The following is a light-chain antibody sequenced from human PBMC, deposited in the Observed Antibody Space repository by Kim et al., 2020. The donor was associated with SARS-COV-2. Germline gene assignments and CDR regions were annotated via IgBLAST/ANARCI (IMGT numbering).Light chain of an antibody. J-gene: IGLJ2*01. CDR1: SGSIASKY. V-gene: IGLV6-57*01. Sequence: NFMLTQPHSVSESPGKTVTISCTRSSGSIASKYVQWYQQRPGSSPTTVIYEDKQRPSGVPDRFSGSIDSSSNSASLTISGLKTEDEADYFCQSSDSTTVVFGGGTQLTVL. CDR3: QSSDSTTVV. CDR2: EDK.